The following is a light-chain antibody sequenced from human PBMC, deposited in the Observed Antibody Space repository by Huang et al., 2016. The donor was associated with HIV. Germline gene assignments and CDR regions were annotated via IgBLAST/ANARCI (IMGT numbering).Light chain of an antibody. CDR2: VAS. CDR1: QSIGTY. V-gene: IGKV1-39*01. J-gene: IGKJ4*01. Sequence: DIQMTQSPSSLSASVGDRVTIACRARQSIGTYLNWYQQKRGKAPRILIHVASSFPSGVPSRFSGSGYGAEFTLTISSLPPEEFATYYCQQSYSALGLTFGGGTKVEIK. CDR3: QQSYSALGLT.